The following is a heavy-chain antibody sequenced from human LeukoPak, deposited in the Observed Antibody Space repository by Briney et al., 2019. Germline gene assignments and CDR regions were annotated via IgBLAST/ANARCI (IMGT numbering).Heavy chain of an antibody. CDR1: GGTFSSYA. V-gene: IGHV1-69*05. D-gene: IGHD2-21*01. CDR3: ARDQPMYSAFDY. J-gene: IGHJ4*02. CDR2: IIPIFGTA. Sequence: ASVKVSCKASGGTFSSYAISWVRQAPGQGLEWMGGIIPIFGTANYAQKFQGRVTITTDESTSTAYMELSSLRSEDTAVYYCARDQPMYSAFDYWAREPWSPSPQ.